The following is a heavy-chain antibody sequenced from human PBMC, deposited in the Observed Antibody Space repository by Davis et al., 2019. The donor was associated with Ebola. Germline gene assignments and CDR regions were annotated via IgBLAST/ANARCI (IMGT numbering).Heavy chain of an antibody. D-gene: IGHD6-13*01. CDR1: GFTFIRNG. V-gene: IGHV3-30*02. CDR3: AKVEAAGL. Sequence: PGGSLRLSCAASGFTFIRNGMHWVRQAPGKGLEWVAFIRYDGSSKYYADSVKGRFTISRDNSKNTLYLQMNSLRAEDTAVYYCAKVEAAGLWGRGTLVTVSS. J-gene: IGHJ2*01. CDR2: IRYDGSSK.